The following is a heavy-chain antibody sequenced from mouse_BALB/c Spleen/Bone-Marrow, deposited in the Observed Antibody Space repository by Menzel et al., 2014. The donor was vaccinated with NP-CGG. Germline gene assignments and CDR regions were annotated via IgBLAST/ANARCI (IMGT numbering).Heavy chain of an antibody. CDR2: INPSTGYT. Sequence: LVESGAELAKPGASVKMSCKASGYTFTSYWMHWVKQRPGQGLEWIGYINPSTGYTDYNQKFKDKATLTADKSSSTAYMHLSSLTSEDSAVYYCARRDYRYFDVWGAGTSVTVSS. CDR1: GYTFTSYW. CDR3: ARRDYRYFDV. J-gene: IGHJ1*01. V-gene: IGHV1-7*01.